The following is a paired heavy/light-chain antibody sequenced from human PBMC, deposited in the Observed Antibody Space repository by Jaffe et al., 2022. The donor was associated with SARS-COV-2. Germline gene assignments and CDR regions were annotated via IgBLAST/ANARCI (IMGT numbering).Light chain of an antibody. Sequence: EIVLTQSPGTLSLSPGERATLSCRASQTVNSRYLAWYQQKPGQAPRLLIYVASSRATGVPDRFSGSGSGTDFTLTISRLEPEDFAVYYCQQYGSSPETFGQGTKVEIK. CDR3: QQYGSSPET. V-gene: IGKV3-20*01. CDR1: QTVNSRY. J-gene: IGKJ1*01. CDR2: VAS.
Heavy chain of an antibody. CDR2: TSYSGTT. Sequence: QLQLQESGPGLVKPSETLSLTCTVSGGSISRNNFYWGWIRQPPGKGLEWIGGTSYSGTTHYNPSLKSRVTISVDTSKSQFSLKLSSVTAADTAIYYCARTDIVVVLAAGHFDHWGQGALVTVSS. V-gene: IGHV4-39*01. CDR1: GGSISRNNFY. J-gene: IGHJ4*02. CDR3: ARTDIVVVLAAGHFDH. D-gene: IGHD2-15*01.